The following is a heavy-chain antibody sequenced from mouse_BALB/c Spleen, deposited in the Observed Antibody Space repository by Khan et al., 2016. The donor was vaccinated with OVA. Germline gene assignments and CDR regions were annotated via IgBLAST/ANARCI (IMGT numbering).Heavy chain of an antibody. CDR3: TRREKYGYDPSWFAY. CDR2: IDPSDSET. V-gene: IGHV1-61*01. Sequence: QVQLKQSGTELVRPGASVKLSCKASGYTFTSYWMNWVKQRPGQGLEWIGMIDPSDSETHYNQMFKDKATLTVDKFSSTVYMQLSSLTSEDSAVYYCTRREKYGYDPSWFAYWGQGTLVTVSA. D-gene: IGHD2-2*01. CDR1: GYTFTSYW. J-gene: IGHJ3*01.